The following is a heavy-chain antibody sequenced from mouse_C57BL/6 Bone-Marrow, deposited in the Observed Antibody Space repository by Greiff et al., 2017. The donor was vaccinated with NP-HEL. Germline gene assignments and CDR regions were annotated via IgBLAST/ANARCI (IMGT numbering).Heavy chain of an antibody. J-gene: IGHJ3*01. V-gene: IGHV1-55*01. D-gene: IGHD3-2*02. Sequence: QVQLQQPGAELVKPGASVKMSCKASGYTFTSYWITWVKQRPGQGLEWIGDIYPGSGSTNYNEKFKSKATLTVDTSSSTAYMQLSSLTSEDSAFYYCARTGSGLIWFAYWGQGTLVTVSA. CDR3: ARTGSGLIWFAY. CDR1: GYTFTSYW. CDR2: IYPGSGST.